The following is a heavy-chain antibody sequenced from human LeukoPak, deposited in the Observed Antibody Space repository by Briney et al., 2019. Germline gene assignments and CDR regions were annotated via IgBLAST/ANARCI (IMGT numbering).Heavy chain of an antibody. CDR1: GFTFSTYG. Sequence: PGGSLRLSCAASGFTFSTYGMHWVRQAPGKGLEWVAFIRYDGSNRFYADSVKGRFTISRDNSKNTLYLQMNSLKTEDTAVYYCTTAAPVDYYDSSGYYFDYWGQGTLVTVSS. J-gene: IGHJ4*02. D-gene: IGHD3-22*01. CDR2: IRYDGSNR. CDR3: TTAAPVDYYDSSGYYFDY. V-gene: IGHV3-30*02.